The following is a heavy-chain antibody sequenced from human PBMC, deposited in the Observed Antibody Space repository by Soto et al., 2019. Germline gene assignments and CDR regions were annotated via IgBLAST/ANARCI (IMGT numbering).Heavy chain of an antibody. D-gene: IGHD6-13*01. CDR2: ISAYNGNT. V-gene: IGHV1-18*01. Sequence: QVQLVQSGAEVKKPGASVKVSCKASGYTFTSYAISWVRQAPGQGLEWMGWISAYNGNTNYAQKLQGRVTMTTDTSTSTGYREQRSVRSDDTAVYYCARDAAAGLNDYWCQGTLVTVSS. J-gene: IGHJ4*02. CDR3: ARDAAAGLNDY. CDR1: GYTFTSYA.